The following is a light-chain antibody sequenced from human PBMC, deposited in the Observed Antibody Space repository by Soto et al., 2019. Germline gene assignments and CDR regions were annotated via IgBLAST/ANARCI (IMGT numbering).Light chain of an antibody. Sequence: DIVMTQSPDSLAVSLGEAATINCKSSQSVLYSSDNKNYLGWYQQKPGQAPKLLITWASIRESGIPDRFSGSGSGSDFTLTISSLQAEDVAVYYCQQYYTTPLTFGGGTKVEIK. V-gene: IGKV4-1*01. J-gene: IGKJ4*01. CDR3: QQYYTTPLT. CDR1: QSVLYSSDNKNY. CDR2: WAS.